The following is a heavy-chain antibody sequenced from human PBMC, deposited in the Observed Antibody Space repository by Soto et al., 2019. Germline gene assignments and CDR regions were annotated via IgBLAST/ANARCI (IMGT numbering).Heavy chain of an antibody. Sequence: EVQLVESGGILVQPGGSLRLSCVASGFSFSNYAMHWVRQAPGKGLEYVSAISNNGVSTYYANSVKGRFIISRDNSKNTLYLQMGCLRAEDMAVYDCARGGPYQLLSDFDYWGQGTLVTFSS. CDR2: ISNNGVST. CDR3: ARGGPYQLLSDFDY. D-gene: IGHD2-2*01. CDR1: GFSFSNYA. J-gene: IGHJ4*02. V-gene: IGHV3-64*01.